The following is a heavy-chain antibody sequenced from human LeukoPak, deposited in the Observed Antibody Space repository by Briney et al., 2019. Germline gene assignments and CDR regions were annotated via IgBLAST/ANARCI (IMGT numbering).Heavy chain of an antibody. CDR3: ARDRPGGGELDFDY. J-gene: IGHJ4*02. V-gene: IGHV3-53*04. Sequence: GGSLRLSCAASGFTVSTNYMNWVRQAPGKGLEWVAVIYTGGNTYYAESVEGRFTISRHNPKNTLYLQMNSLRTDDTAVYYCARDRPGGGELDFDYWGQGTLVTVSS. CDR1: GFTVSTNY. CDR2: IYTGGNT. D-gene: IGHD3-10*01.